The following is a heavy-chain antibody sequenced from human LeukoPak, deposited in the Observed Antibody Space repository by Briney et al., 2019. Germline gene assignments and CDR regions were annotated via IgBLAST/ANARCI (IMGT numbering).Heavy chain of an antibody. J-gene: IGHJ4*02. CDR2: IKQDGSEK. V-gene: IGHV3-7*04. D-gene: IGHD2-2*01. Sequence: GGSLRLSCAASGFTFNTYWMNWVRQAPGKGLEWVANIKQDGSEKYYVDSVKGRFTISRDNAKNSLYLQMNSLRAEDTAVYYCARGYCSGSSCYRGYWGQGTLVTVSS. CDR3: ARGYCSGSSCYRGY. CDR1: GFTFNTYW.